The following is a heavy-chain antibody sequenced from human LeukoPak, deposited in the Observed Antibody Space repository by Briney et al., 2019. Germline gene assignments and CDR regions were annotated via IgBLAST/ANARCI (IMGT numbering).Heavy chain of an antibody. CDR2: IYSGGST. J-gene: IGHJ4*02. CDR3: ARADGALDY. V-gene: IGHV3-66*01. CDR1: GFSVSTTY. D-gene: IGHD3-16*01. Sequence: KTGGSLRLSCAAAGFSVSTTYMNWVRQAPGKGLEWVSVIYSGGSTYYADSVKDRFTISRDNSNNTLYLQMNSLRAEDTAVYYCARADGALDYWGPGTLVTVSS.